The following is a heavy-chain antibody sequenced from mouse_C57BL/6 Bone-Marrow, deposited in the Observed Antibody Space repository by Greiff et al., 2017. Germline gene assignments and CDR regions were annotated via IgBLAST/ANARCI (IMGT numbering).Heavy chain of an antibody. D-gene: IGHD2-3*01. CDR1: GFTFSDAW. J-gene: IGHJ2*01. V-gene: IGHV6-6*01. Sequence: EVQLVESGGGLVQPGGSMKLSCAASGFTFSDAWMDWVRQSPEKGLEWVAEIRNKANNHATYYAESVKGRFTISRDDSKSSVYLQMNSLRAEDTGIYYCTRGGYYAFFDYWGQGTTLTVSS. CDR2: IRNKANNHAT. CDR3: TRGGYYAFFDY.